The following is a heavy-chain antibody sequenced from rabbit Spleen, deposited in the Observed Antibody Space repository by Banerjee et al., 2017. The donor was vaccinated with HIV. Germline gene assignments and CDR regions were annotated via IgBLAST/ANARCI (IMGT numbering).Heavy chain of an antibody. CDR3: ARGSAAMTLVITGFYLNL. J-gene: IGHJ4*01. CDR1: GIDFSNYYY. Sequence: QEQLVESGGGLVTLGGSLTLTCTASGIDFSNYYYMCWVRQAPGKGLEWIACIDTGFGGTTYSASWAKGRFTISKTSSTTVTLEMTSLTAADTATYFCARGSAAMTLVITGFYLNLWGPGTLVTVS. D-gene: IGHD2-1*01. CDR2: IDTGFGGTT. V-gene: IGHV1S45*01.